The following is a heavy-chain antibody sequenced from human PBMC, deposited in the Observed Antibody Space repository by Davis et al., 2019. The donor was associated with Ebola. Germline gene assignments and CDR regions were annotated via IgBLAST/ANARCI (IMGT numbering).Heavy chain of an antibody. CDR2: INPNSGGT. J-gene: IGHJ6*02. V-gene: IGHV1-2*04. CDR3: ARDRGTVTARGYYYGMDV. CDR1: GYTFTGYY. D-gene: IGHD4-11*01. Sequence: AASVKVSCKASGYTFTGYYMHWVRQAPGQGLEWMGWINPNSGGTNYAQKFQGWVTMTRDTSISTAYMELSRLRSDDTAVYYCARDRGTVTARGYYYGMDVWGQGTTVTVSS.